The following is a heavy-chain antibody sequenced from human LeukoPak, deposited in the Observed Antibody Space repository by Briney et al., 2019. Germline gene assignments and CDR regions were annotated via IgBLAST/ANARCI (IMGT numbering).Heavy chain of an antibody. CDR3: AKDFIGYSTSLY. CDR1: GFIFSSFV. CDR2: ISGSGAVT. V-gene: IGHV3-23*01. Sequence: PGGSLRLSCNASGFIFSSFVMSWVRQAPGKGLEWVSSISGSGAVTYYADFVKGRFTISRDNSMNTLNLQMNSLSVDDTAVYYCAKDFIGYSTSLYWGQGTLVSVSS. J-gene: IGHJ4*02. D-gene: IGHD6-6*01.